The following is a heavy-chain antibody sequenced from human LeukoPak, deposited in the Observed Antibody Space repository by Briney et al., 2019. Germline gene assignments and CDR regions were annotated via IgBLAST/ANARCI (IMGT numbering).Heavy chain of an antibody. CDR2: ISSSSSYI. Sequence: PGGSLRLSCAASGFTFSSYSMNWVRQAPGKGLEWVSSISSSSSYIYYADSVKGRFTISRDNAKNSLYLQMNSLRADDTAVYYCAKEWGVDYGLRYWGQETLVTVSS. D-gene: IGHD4-17*01. CDR3: AKEWGVDYGLRY. CDR1: GFTFSSYS. V-gene: IGHV3-21*04. J-gene: IGHJ4*02.